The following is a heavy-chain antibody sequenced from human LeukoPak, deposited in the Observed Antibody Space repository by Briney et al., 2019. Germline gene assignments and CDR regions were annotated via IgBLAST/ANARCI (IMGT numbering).Heavy chain of an antibody. J-gene: IGHJ6*03. CDR1: GGSISSYY. CDR2: IYYSGST. CDR3: ARSVEGYCRGGSCYYYSYYMDV. D-gene: IGHD2-15*01. Sequence: TSETLSLTCTISGGSISSYYWSWIRQPPGKGLEWIGYIYYSGSTNYNPSLKSRVTISVDTSKNQFPLKLSSVTAADTAVYYCARSVEGYCRGGSCYYYSYYMDVWGKGTTVTVSS. V-gene: IGHV4-59*01.